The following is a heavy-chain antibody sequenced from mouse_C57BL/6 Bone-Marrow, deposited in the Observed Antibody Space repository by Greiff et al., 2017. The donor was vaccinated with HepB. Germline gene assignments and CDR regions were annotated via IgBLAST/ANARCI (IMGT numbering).Heavy chain of an antibody. CDR2: IDPETGGT. CDR3: TPNWYFDV. Sequence: VKVVESGAELVRPGASVTLSCKASGYTFTDYEMHWVKQTPVHGLEWIGAIDPETGGTAYNQKFKGKAILTADKSSSTAYMELRSLTSEDSAVYYCTPNWYFDVWGTGTTVTVSS. J-gene: IGHJ1*03. V-gene: IGHV1-15*01. CDR1: GYTFTDYE.